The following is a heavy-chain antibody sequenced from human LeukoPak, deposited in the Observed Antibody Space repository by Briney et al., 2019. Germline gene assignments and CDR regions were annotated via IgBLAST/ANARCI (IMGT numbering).Heavy chain of an antibody. CDR1: GFTFSSYS. J-gene: IGHJ4*02. V-gene: IGHV3-21*01. CDR3: ASSIRYDSSGYYHDY. Sequence: KPGGSLRLSCAASGFTFSSYSMNWVRQAPGKGLEWVSSISSSSSYIYYADSVKGRFTISRDNAKNSLYLQMNSLRAEDTAVYYCASSIRYDSSGYYHDYWGQGTLVTVSS. D-gene: IGHD3-22*01. CDR2: ISSSSSYI.